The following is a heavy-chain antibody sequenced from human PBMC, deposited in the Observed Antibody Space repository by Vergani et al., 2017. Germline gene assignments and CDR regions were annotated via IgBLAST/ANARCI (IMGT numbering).Heavy chain of an antibody. CDR1: GVSVTDYN. CDR2: LSTTGGA. Sequence: AQLQESGPGLVKPSETLSLTCHVFGVSVTDYNCNWIRQAPGKGLEWIGSLSTTGGATHASHNPSLKSRVSISFDTSKSQVSLRLTSVTAADSAIYYCAGDTHSWQRADRWGQGLLVSVSS. J-gene: IGHJ5*02. D-gene: IGHD6-13*01. V-gene: IGHV4-59*02. CDR3: AGDTHSWQRADR.